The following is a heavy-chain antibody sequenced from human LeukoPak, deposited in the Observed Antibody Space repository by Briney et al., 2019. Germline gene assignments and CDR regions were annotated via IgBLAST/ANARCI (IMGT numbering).Heavy chain of an antibody. D-gene: IGHD3-16*01. Sequence: SETLSLXCTVSGGSNSSGDYYWSWIRQPPGKGLEWTGYIYYSGITYYNPSLKSRVTISVDTSKNRFSLKLSSVTAADTAVYYCARVLRLGGSKKYYFDYWGQGTLVTVSS. CDR1: GGSNSSGDYY. CDR2: IYYSGIT. CDR3: ARVLRLGGSKKYYFDY. V-gene: IGHV4-30-4*08. J-gene: IGHJ4*02.